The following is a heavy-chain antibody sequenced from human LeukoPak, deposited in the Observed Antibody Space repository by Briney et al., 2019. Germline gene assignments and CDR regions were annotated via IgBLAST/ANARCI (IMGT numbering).Heavy chain of an antibody. CDR1: GVSFSDYY. Sequence: SETLSLTCAVYGVSFSDYYWSWIRQPPGKGLEWIGEINHSGSTDYNPSLKSRVSISVDTSKNQFSLKLNSVTAADTAVYYFAYRSGSHQNWGQGTLVTVSS. V-gene: IGHV4-34*01. CDR3: AYRSGSHQN. D-gene: IGHD3-22*01. CDR2: INHSGST. J-gene: IGHJ1*01.